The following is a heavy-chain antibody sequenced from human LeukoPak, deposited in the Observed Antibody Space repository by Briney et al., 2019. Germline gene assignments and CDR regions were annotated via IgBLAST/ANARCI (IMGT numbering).Heavy chain of an antibody. CDR1: GFTFSSYG. Sequence: GRSLRLSCAASGFTFSSYGMHWVRQAPGKGLEWVAVIWYDGSNKYYADSVKGRFTISRDNSKNTLYLQMNSLRAEDTAVYYCARELDYWDTTGTVDYWGQGTLVTVSS. CDR3: ARELDYWDTTGTVDY. V-gene: IGHV3-33*01. D-gene: IGHD1-1*01. CDR2: IWYDGSNK. J-gene: IGHJ4*02.